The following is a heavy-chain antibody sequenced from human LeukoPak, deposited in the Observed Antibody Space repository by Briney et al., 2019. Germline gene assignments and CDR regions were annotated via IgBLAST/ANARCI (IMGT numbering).Heavy chain of an antibody. J-gene: IGHJ4*02. CDR3: ARDETYGSGSYEGAGY. Sequence: ASVKVSCKASGYTFNSYGISWVRQAPGQGLEWMGWISAYNGNTNYAQKLQGRVTMTTDTSTSTAYMELRSLRSDDTAVYYCARDETYGSGSYEGAGYWGQEILVTVSS. CDR2: ISAYNGNT. V-gene: IGHV1-18*01. D-gene: IGHD3-10*01. CDR1: GYTFNSYG.